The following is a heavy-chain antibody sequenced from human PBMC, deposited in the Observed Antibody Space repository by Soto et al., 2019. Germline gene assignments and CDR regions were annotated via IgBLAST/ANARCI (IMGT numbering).Heavy chain of an antibody. V-gene: IGHV4-39*01. D-gene: IGHD3-10*01. CDR3: ARTIITMVRGVIITCWFDP. CDR1: GGSISISSYY. J-gene: IGHJ5*02. CDR2: IYYSGST. Sequence: SETLSLTCTVSGGSISISSYYWGCIRQPPGKGLEWIGSIYYSGSTYYNPSLKSRVTISVDTSKNQFSLKLSSVTAADTAVYYCARTIITMVRGVIITCWFDPWGQGTLVTVSS.